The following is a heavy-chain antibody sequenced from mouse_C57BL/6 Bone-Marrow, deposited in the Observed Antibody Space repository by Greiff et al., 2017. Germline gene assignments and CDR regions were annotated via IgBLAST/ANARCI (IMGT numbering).Heavy chain of an antibody. CDR2: ILPGSGST. J-gene: IGHJ4*01. D-gene: IGHD6-2*01. V-gene: IGHV1-9*01. CDR3: AREDLFYAMDY. Sequence: QVQLQQSGAELMKPGASVKLSCKATGYTFTGYWIEWVKQRPGHGLEWIGEILPGSGSTNYNEQFKGKATFTADTSSNTAYMQLSSLTTEDSANYNCAREDLFYAMDYWGQGTSVTVSS. CDR1: GYTFTGYW.